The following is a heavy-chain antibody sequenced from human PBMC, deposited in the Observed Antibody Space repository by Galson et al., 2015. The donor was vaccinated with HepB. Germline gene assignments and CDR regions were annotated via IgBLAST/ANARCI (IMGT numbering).Heavy chain of an antibody. CDR1: GFTFSSYG. J-gene: IGHJ4*02. V-gene: IGHV3-33*01. CDR3: ARGKGDIVVVPAAMQGDPFDY. Sequence: SLRLSCAASGFTFSSYGMHWVRQAPGKGLEWVAVIWYDGSNKYYADSVKGRFTISRDNSKNTLYLQMNSLRAEDTAVYYCARGKGDIVVVPAAMQGDPFDYWGQGTLVTVSS. CDR2: IWYDGSNK. D-gene: IGHD2-2*01.